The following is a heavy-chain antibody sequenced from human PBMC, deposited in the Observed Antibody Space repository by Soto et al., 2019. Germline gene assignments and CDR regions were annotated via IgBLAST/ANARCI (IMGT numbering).Heavy chain of an antibody. V-gene: IGHV1-3*01. D-gene: IGHD6-13*01. CDR3: ASSNIAAAPYVMDV. Sequence: ASVKVSCKASGYTFTRYSMHWVRQAPGQRLEWMGWINAGNGNTKYSQKFQGRVTITRDTSASTAYMELSSLRSEDTAVYYCASSNIAAAPYVMDVWGQGTTVTVSS. J-gene: IGHJ6*02. CDR2: INAGNGNT. CDR1: GYTFTRYS.